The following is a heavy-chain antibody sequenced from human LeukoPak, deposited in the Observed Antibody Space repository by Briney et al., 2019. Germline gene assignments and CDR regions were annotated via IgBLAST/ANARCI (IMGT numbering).Heavy chain of an antibody. CDR3: ARGAYYYDSSGYSPYFDY. V-gene: IGHV4-30-4*08. Sequence: PSQTLSLTCTVSGGSISSGDYYWGWIRQPPGKGLEWIGYIYYSGSTYYNPSLKSRVTISVDTSKNQFSLKLSSVTAADTAVYYCARGAYYYDSSGYSPYFDYWGQGTLVTVSS. CDR2: IYYSGST. CDR1: GGSISSGDYY. D-gene: IGHD3-22*01. J-gene: IGHJ4*02.